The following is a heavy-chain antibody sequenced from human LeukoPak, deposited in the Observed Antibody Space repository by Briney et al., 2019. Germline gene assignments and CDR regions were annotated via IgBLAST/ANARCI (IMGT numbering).Heavy chain of an antibody. CDR2: IYPGDSDT. V-gene: IGHV5-51*01. CDR3: ARRGSGSYSGIGDAFDI. D-gene: IGHD1-26*01. J-gene: IGHJ3*02. Sequence: GESLKISCKGSGYSFTSYWIGWVRQMPGKGLEWMGIIYPGDSDTRYSPSFQGQVTISADKSISTAYLQWSSLKASDTAMYYCARRGSGSYSGIGDAFDIWGQGTMVTVSS. CDR1: GYSFTSYW.